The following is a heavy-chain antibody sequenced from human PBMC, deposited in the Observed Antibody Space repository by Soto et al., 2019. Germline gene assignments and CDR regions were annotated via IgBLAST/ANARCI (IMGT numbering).Heavy chain of an antibody. CDR3: AIEVRRSNQFDH. Sequence: ASVKVSCKVSGYTLTELSIHWVRQAPGEGLEWMGGSDLENGETIYAQRFQGRVTMTEESSADTPYMELSSPRSEDTAVYYRAIEVRRSNQFDHWGPGTMVTVSS. V-gene: IGHV1-24*01. D-gene: IGHD3-10*01. CDR2: SDLENGET. CDR1: GYTLTELS. J-gene: IGHJ4*02.